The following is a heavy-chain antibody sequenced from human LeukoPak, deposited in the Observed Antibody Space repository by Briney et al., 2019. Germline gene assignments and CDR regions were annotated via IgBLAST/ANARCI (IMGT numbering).Heavy chain of an antibody. CDR3: ARGLRYFEHYFDY. CDR1: GDSISSYY. D-gene: IGHD3-9*01. Sequence: SETLSLTCTVSGDSISSYYWSWIRQPPGKGLEWIGYIHYSGSTNYNPSLKSRVTISVDTSKNQFSLKLSSVTAADTAVYYCARGLRYFEHYFDYWGQGTLVTVSS. CDR2: IHYSGST. V-gene: IGHV4-59*12. J-gene: IGHJ4*02.